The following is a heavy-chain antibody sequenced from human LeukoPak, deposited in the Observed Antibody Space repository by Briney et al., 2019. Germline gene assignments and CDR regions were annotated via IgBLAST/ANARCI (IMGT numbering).Heavy chain of an antibody. CDR2: IFYTGST. CDR3: ARRGMAARSTIGNFDI. V-gene: IGHV4-59*08. J-gene: IGHJ3*02. Sequence: PSETLSLTCTVSGDSISSSYWSLIWQPPGRGLEWIGYIFYTGSTNYNPSLKSRVTMSVDTSKNQFSLNLNSVTAADTAVYYCARRGMAARSTIGNFDIWGQGTMVTVSS. D-gene: IGHD5/OR15-5a*01. CDR1: GDSISSSY.